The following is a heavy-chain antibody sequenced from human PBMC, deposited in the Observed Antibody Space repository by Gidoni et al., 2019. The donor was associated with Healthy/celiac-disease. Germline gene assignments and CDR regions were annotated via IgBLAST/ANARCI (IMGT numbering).Heavy chain of an antibody. Sequence: QLQLQESGPGLVKPSETLSLTCTVSVGSISSSSYYWGWIRQPPGKGLEWIGSIYYSGNTYYNPSLKSRVTISVDTSNNQFSLKLSSVTAADTAVYYCARLKSTSHRIDYWGQGTLVTVSS. D-gene: IGHD3-16*02. CDR1: VGSISSSSYY. J-gene: IGHJ4*02. CDR2: IYYSGNT. V-gene: IGHV4-39*01. CDR3: ARLKSTSHRIDY.